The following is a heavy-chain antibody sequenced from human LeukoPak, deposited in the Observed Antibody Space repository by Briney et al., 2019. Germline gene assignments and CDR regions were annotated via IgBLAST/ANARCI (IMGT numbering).Heavy chain of an antibody. Sequence: GGSLRLSCATSGFTFRNHGMHWVRQAPGKGLEWVAFIRYDELQDYYADSVRGRFTISRDNSKNTLYLQMNSLRAEDTAVYYCAKLAGTFSAIMSVAYFDYWGQGTLVTVSS. D-gene: IGHD1-1*01. J-gene: IGHJ4*02. CDR1: GFTFRNHG. V-gene: IGHV3-30*02. CDR2: IRYDELQD. CDR3: AKLAGTFSAIMSVAYFDY.